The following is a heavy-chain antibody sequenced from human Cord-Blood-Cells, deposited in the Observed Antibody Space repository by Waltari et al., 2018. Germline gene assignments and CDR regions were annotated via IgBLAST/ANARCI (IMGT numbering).Heavy chain of an antibody. V-gene: IGHV3-13*01. Sequence: EVQLVESGGGLVQPGGSLRLYCAASGFTFSSYDMHWVRQATGKGLEWVSAIGTAGDTYYPGSVKGRFTISRENAKNSLYLQMNSLRAGDTAVYYCASSSGSYGGVAFDIWGQGTMVTVSS. CDR2: IGTAGDT. D-gene: IGHD1-26*01. J-gene: IGHJ3*02. CDR3: ASSSGSYGGVAFDI. CDR1: GFTFSSYD.